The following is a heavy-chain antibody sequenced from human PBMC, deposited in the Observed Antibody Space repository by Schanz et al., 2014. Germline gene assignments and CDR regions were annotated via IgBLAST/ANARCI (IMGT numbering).Heavy chain of an antibody. Sequence: QVQLVESGGGVVQPGRSLRLSCAASGFAFNNYGMHWVRQAPGKELEWVAIIWYDGNNKKYADSVKGRFTISRDNFKNSLFLQMKSLRAEDAAAYYSARGGSSGYDFSICYMDVWGKGTTVTVS. J-gene: IGHJ6*03. CDR1: GFAFNNYG. V-gene: IGHV3-33*01. CDR3: ARGGSSGYDFSICYMDV. D-gene: IGHD5-12*01. CDR2: IWYDGNNK.